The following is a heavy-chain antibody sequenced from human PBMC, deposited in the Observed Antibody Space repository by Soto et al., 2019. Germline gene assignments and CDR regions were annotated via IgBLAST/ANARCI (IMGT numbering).Heavy chain of an antibody. J-gene: IGHJ3*02. CDR1: GGTFSSYT. V-gene: IGHV1-69*02. CDR2: IIPILGIA. Sequence: QVQLVQSGAEVKKPGSSVKVSCKASGGTFSSYTISWVRQAPGQGLEWMGRIIPILGIANYAQKFQGRVTITADKSTSTAYMELSSLRSEDTAVYYCAGPKDYIAVAGTRYAFDIWGQGTMVTVSS. CDR3: AGPKDYIAVAGTRYAFDI. D-gene: IGHD6-19*01.